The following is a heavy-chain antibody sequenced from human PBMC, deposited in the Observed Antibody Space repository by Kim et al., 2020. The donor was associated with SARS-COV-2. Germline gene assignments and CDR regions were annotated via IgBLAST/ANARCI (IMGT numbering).Heavy chain of an antibody. CDR2: ISSSSSYI. D-gene: IGHD6-13*01. V-gene: IGHV3-21*01. CDR1: GFTFSSYS. CDR3: VRYSSSSSVSGFYYYYGMDV. Sequence: GGSLRLSCAASGFTFSSYSMNWVRQAPGKGLEWVSSISSSSSYIYYADSVKGRFTISRDNAKNSLYLQMNSLRAEDTAVYYCVRYSSSSSVSGFYYYYGMDVWGQGTTVTVSS. J-gene: IGHJ6*02.